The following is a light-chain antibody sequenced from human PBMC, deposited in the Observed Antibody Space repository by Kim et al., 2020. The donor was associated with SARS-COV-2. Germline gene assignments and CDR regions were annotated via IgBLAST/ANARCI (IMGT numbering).Light chain of an antibody. CDR2: GAS. Sequence: PPGERATLSCRARKSVSSSYLAWHQQKPGQAPRLLNYGASSRANGIPDRSSGSGSGTDFTLNISRLEPEDFAVYYCQQYGSSPLTFGGGTKVDIK. J-gene: IGKJ4*01. CDR1: KSVSSSY. CDR3: QQYGSSPLT. V-gene: IGKV3-20*01.